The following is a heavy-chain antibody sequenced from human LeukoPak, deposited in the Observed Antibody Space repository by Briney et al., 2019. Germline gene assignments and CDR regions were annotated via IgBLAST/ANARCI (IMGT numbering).Heavy chain of an antibody. V-gene: IGHV4-34*01. CDR1: GGSFSGYY. CDR3: ARGWGSYGSPFDY. J-gene: IGHJ4*02. CDR2: INHSGST. D-gene: IGHD5-18*01. Sequence: PSETLSLTCAVYGGSFSGYYWSWIRQPPGKGLEWIGEINHSGSTNYNPSLKSRVTISVDTSKNQFSLKLSSVTAADTAVYYCARGWGSYGSPFDYWGQGTLVTVS.